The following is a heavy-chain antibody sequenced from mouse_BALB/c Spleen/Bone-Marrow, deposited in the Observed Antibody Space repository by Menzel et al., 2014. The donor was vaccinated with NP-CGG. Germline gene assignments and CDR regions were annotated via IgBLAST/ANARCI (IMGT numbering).Heavy chain of an antibody. CDR1: GYTFTSSW. CDR3: GTGFAY. CDR2: IHPNSGNT. J-gene: IGHJ3*01. V-gene: IGHV1S130*01. Sequence: VQRVESGSVLVRPGASVKLSCKASGYTFTSSWMHWAKQRPGQGLEWIGEIHPNSGNTNYNEKFKGKATLTVDTSSSAAYVDVGSVTSEGSAVDYCGTGFAYWGQGTLVTVSA.